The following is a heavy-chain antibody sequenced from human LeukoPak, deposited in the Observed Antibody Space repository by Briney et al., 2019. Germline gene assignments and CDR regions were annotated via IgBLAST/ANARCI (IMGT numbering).Heavy chain of an antibody. J-gene: IGHJ4*02. CDR2: IYYSGST. CDR3: ARDPVVGWAPHPV. CDR1: GGSISSGGYY. D-gene: IGHD2-21*01. V-gene: IGHV4-31*03. Sequence: SQPLSLTCTVSGGSISSGGYYWSWIRQHPGKGLEWIGYIYYSGSTYYNPSLKSRVTISVDTSKNQFSLKLSSVTAADTAVYYCARDPVVGWAPHPVWGQGTLVTVSS.